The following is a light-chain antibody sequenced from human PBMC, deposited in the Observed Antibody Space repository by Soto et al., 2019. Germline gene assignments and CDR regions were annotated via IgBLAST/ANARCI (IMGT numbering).Light chain of an antibody. CDR1: QSIYKW. CDR2: AAS. V-gene: IGKV1-12*01. J-gene: IGKJ4*01. CDR3: QQADGFPLS. Sequence: DIQMTQSPSSVSASIGDRVTISCRASQSIYKWLVWYQQKPGKAPKLLIYAASSLQSGVPSRFSGSEYGTDFPPPISSLQPEDFAIYYCQQADGFPLSFGGGTKVEI.